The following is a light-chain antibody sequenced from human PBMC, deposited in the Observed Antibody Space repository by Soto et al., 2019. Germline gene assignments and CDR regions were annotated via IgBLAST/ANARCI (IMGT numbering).Light chain of an antibody. CDR2: GAS. J-gene: IGKJ4*01. Sequence: EIVLTQSPGTLSLSPGERATLSCRASQSVSSSYLAWYQQKPGQAPRLLIYGASSRATGIPDRFSGSGSGTAFTLTISRLEPEDFEVYYCPQYAHFGGGTKVEIK. V-gene: IGKV3-20*01. CDR1: QSVSSSY. CDR3: PQYAH.